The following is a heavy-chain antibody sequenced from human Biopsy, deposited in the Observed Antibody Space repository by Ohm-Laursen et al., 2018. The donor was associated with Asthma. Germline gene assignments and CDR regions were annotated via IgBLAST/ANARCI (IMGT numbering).Heavy chain of an antibody. Sequence: SETLSLTCPVSGGSITSSSDYWSWIRQPPGKGLEWIGHIYYSGSTKYHPSLKSRVTISVDTSKNQFSLKLRSVTAADAAVYYCARGIARETGLFDHFDYWGQGTLVTVSS. CDR1: GGSITSSSDY. CDR2: IYYSGST. D-gene: IGHD2-21*01. V-gene: IGHV4-61*01. CDR3: ARGIARETGLFDHFDY. J-gene: IGHJ4*02.